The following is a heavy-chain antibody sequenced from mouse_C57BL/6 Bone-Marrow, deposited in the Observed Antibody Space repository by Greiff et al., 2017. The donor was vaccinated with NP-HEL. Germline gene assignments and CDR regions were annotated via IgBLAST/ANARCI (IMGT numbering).Heavy chain of an antibody. CDR3: ARGGYGNYQAWFAY. V-gene: IGHV1-75*01. Sequence: QVQLKQSGPELVKPGASVKISCKASGYTFTDYYINWVKQRPGQGLEWIGWIFPGSGSTYYNEKFKGKATLTVDKSSSTAYMLLSSLTSEDSAVYFCARGGYGNYQAWFAYWGQGTLVTVSA. CDR1: GYTFTDYY. J-gene: IGHJ3*01. D-gene: IGHD2-10*02. CDR2: IFPGSGST.